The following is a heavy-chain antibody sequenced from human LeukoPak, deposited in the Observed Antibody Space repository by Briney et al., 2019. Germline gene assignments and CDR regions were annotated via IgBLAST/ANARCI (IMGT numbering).Heavy chain of an antibody. J-gene: IGHJ4*02. CDR2: FSGSGGST. V-gene: IGHV3-23*01. CDR3: AKDPYGAYFEY. Sequence: GGSLRLSCAASGFTFSSYAMSWVRQAPGKGLEWVSGFSGSGGSTYYADSVKGRFTISRDNSKNTLYLQMNSLRAEDTAVYYCAKDPYGAYFEYWGQGTLVTVPS. CDR1: GFTFSSYA. D-gene: IGHD4/OR15-4a*01.